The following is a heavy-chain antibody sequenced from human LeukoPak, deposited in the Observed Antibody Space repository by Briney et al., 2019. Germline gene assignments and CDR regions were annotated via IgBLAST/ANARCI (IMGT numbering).Heavy chain of an antibody. J-gene: IGHJ5*02. CDR2: INIRGTDI. D-gene: IGHD1-26*01. CDR3: VRGGTGSDNGLWLHP. V-gene: IGHV3-48*03. Sequence: GGSLRLSCAASGFSFSSYEMTWVRQAPGKGLEWLSYINIRGTDIYYADSVKGRFTITRDNSKKALYLTMTNLRGEDTAVYYCVRGGTGSDNGLWLHPWGQGTLVTVSS. CDR1: GFSFSSYE.